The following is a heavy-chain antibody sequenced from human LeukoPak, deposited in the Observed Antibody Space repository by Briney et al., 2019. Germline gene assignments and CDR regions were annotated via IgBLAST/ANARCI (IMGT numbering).Heavy chain of an antibody. V-gene: IGHV3-30*19. CDR2: ISYDGSNK. CDR1: GFTFSTFG. D-gene: IGHD3-22*01. J-gene: IGHJ4*02. Sequence: GGSLRLSCAASGFTFSTFGMHWVRQAPGKGPEWVAVISYDGSNKYYADSVKGRFTISRDNSKNTLYLQMNSLRAEDTAVYYCARDVDSILDYWGQGTLVTVSS. CDR3: ARDVDSILDY.